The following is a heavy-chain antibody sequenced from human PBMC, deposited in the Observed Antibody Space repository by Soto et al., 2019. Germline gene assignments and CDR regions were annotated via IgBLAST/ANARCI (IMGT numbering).Heavy chain of an antibody. CDR3: ARHGSSPSKVYDPQIAY. CDR1: GGSVSSNSYS. J-gene: IGHJ4*02. CDR2: IYSTENT. Sequence: PSETLSLTCTVSGGSVSSNSYSWGWIRQSPGKGLEWIGTIYSTENTYYHPSLLSRVTISVDTSMNEFSLRLSSVTAADTAVYYCARHGSSPSKVYDPQIAYWGQGTLVTVSS. D-gene: IGHD1-20*01. V-gene: IGHV4-39*01.